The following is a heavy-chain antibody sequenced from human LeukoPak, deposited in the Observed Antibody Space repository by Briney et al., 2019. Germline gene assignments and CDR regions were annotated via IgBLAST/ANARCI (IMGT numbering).Heavy chain of an antibody. CDR2: ISWNSGSI. D-gene: IGHD6-13*01. V-gene: IGHV3-9*01. CDR3: AKTYSDSWYGKYYFDY. CDR1: GFTFDDYA. Sequence: GGSLRLSCAASGFTFDDYAMHWVRQAPGKGLEWVSGISWNSGSIGYADSVKGRFTISRDNAKNSLYLQMNSLRAEDTALYYCAKTYSDSWYGKYYFDYWGQGTLVTVSS. J-gene: IGHJ4*02.